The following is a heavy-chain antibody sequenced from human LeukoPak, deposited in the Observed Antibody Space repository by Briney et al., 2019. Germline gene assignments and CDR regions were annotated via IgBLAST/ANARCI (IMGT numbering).Heavy chain of an antibody. Sequence: SETLSLTCTVSGGSISSYYWSWIRQPPGKGLEWIGYIYYSGSTNYNPSLKSRVTISVDTSKNQFSLKLSSVTAADTAVYYCARDTYYCSSASCPYYYYYYMDVWGKGTTVTVSS. CDR1: GGSISSYY. CDR3: ARDTYYCSSASCPYYYYYYMDV. V-gene: IGHV4-59*01. CDR2: IYYSGST. J-gene: IGHJ6*03. D-gene: IGHD2-2*01.